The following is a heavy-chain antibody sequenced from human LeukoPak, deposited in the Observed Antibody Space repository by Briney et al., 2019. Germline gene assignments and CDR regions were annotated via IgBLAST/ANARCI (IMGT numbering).Heavy chain of an antibody. J-gene: IGHJ3*02. Sequence: PGGSLRLSCEVSGFTFSSYHMNWVRQAPGKGLEWVSSIGSSGSYIYYADSLTGRFTISRDNAKNSLYLQINSLRAEDTAVYYCTRDHHRRHYDSQARNTFDIWGQGTMVTVSS. CDR1: GFTFSSYH. CDR2: IGSSGSYI. D-gene: IGHD3-22*01. CDR3: TRDHHRRHYDSQARNTFDI. V-gene: IGHV3-21*01.